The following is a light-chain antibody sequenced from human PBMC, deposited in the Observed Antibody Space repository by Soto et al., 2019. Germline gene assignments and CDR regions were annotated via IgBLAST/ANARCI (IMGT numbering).Light chain of an antibody. CDR3: QSYDSGLSPYV. CDR1: SSNVGAGYD. J-gene: IGLJ1*01. Sequence: QSVLKQPPSVSGAPGQRATICCLGRSSNVGAGYDVHWYQQIPGTAPRLLIFGTSDRPSGVPERFAGSKSGTSTYLANTVLQAADETDYFCQSYDSGLSPYVCGTETKVTV. CDR2: GTS. V-gene: IGLV1-40*01.